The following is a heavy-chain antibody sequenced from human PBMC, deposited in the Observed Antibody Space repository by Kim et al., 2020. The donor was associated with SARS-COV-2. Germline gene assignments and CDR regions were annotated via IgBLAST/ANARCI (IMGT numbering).Heavy chain of an antibody. CDR2: SGSTI. CDR3: ARATPSDY. V-gene: IGHV3-48*02. J-gene: IGHJ4*02. Sequence: SGSTIYYADSVKGRFTISRDNAKNSLYLQMNSLGDEDTAVYYCARATPSDYWGQGTLVTVSS.